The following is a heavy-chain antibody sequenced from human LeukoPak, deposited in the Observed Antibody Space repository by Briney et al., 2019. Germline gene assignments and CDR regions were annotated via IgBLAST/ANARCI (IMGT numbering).Heavy chain of an antibody. D-gene: IGHD3-3*01. CDR3: ARAIRTIFGVVDY. CDR1: GFTFSDYY. V-gene: IGHV3-11*06. CDR2: ISSSSSYI. Sequence: PGGSLRLSCAASGFTFSDYYMSWIRQAPGKGLEWVSSISSSSSYIYYADSVKGRFTISRDNAKNSLYLQMNSLRAEDTAVYYCARAIRTIFGVVDYWGQGTLVTVSS. J-gene: IGHJ4*02.